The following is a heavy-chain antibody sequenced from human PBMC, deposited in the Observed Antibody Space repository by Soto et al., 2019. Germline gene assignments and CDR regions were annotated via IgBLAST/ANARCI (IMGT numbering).Heavy chain of an antibody. CDR1: GSTFSSYA. J-gene: IGHJ4*02. V-gene: IGHV3-23*01. CDR2: ISGSGGST. Sequence: PGGSLRLSCAASGSTFSSYAMTWVRQAPGKGLEWVSAISGSGGSTYYAASVKGRFTISRDNSKNTLYVQMNSLRVEDTAVYYCATRAAAGTLHYWGQGTLVTVSS. D-gene: IGHD6-13*01. CDR3: ATRAAAGTLHY.